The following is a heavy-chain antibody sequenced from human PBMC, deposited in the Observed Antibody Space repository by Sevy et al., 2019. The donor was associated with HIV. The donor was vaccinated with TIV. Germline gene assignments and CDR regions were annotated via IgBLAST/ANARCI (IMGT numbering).Heavy chain of an antibody. CDR2: INRDGSEK. D-gene: IGHD2-21*01. V-gene: IGHV3-7*01. J-gene: IGHJ4*02. Sequence: GGSLRLSCAASGFTFRSHWMTWVRQAPGKGLEWVANINRDGSEKSYVDSVKGRFTISRDDAKNSLYLQMNSLRVEDSARYYCACYYSWGQGTLVTVSS. CDR3: ACYYS. CDR1: GFTFRSHW.